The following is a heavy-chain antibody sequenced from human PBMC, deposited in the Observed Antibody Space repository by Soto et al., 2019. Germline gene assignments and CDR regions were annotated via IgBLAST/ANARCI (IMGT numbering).Heavy chain of an antibody. CDR1: GYTFTSYG. V-gene: IGHV1-18*01. CDR3: ARNQYSSSVLLFYYYGMDV. CDR2: ISAYNGNT. D-gene: IGHD6-13*01. J-gene: IGHJ6*02. Sequence: ASVKVSCKASGYTFTSYGISWVRQAPGQGLEWMGWISAYNGNTNYAQKLQGRVTMTTDTSTSTAYMELRSLRSDDTAVYYCARNQYSSSVLLFYYYGMDVWGQGTTVTVS.